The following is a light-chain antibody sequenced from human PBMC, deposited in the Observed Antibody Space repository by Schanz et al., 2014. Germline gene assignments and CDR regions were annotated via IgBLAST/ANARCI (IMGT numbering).Light chain of an antibody. V-gene: IGLV2-14*01. CDR1: SSDVGGYTY. J-gene: IGLJ1*01. CDR3: SSYTGSNNLYV. Sequence: QSALTQPASVSGSPGQSITISCTGTSSDVGGYTYVSWYQQHPGKAPKLMIYDVNNRPSGVSNRFSGSKSGNTASLTISGLQAEDEADYYCSSYTGSNNLYVFGTGTKLTVL. CDR2: DVN.